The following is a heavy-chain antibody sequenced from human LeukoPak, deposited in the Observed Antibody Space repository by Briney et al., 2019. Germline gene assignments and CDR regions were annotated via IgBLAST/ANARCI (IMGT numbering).Heavy chain of an antibody. Sequence: PGGSLRLSCAASDFTFSDFWMAWVRQAPGKGLEWEAIIKQDGSETHYVDSVKGRFSISRDNAKNSLYLQMNSLRGEDTALYYCVRGSGWLLDSWGQGTLVTVSS. J-gene: IGHJ5*01. V-gene: IGHV3-7*04. D-gene: IGHD6-19*01. CDR3: VRGSGWLLDS. CDR1: DFTFSDFW. CDR2: IKQDGSET.